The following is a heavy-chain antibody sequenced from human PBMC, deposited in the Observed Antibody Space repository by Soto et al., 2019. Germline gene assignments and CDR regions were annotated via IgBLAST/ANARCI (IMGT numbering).Heavy chain of an antibody. CDR3: ARARVATIVVWFDP. CDR1: GGTFSSYA. D-gene: IGHD5-12*01. CDR2: IIPIFGTA. Sequence: ASVKLSCNASGGTFSSYAISWVRQAPGQGLEWMGGIIPIFGTANYAQKFQGRVTITADESTSTAYMELSSLRSEDTAVYYCARARVATIVVWFDPWGQGTLVTVSS. V-gene: IGHV1-69*01. J-gene: IGHJ5*02.